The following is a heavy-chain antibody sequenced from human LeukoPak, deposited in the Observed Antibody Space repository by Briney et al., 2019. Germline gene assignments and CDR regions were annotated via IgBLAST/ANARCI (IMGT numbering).Heavy chain of an antibody. CDR3: ARSRGYSYGFDY. CDR2: IYYSGST. J-gene: IGHJ4*02. Sequence: SETLSLTCTVSGGSISSYYWSWIRQPPGKGLEWIGYIYYSGSTNYNPSLKSRVTISVGTSKNQFSLKLSSVTAADTAVYYCARSRGYSYGFDYWGQGTLVTVSS. D-gene: IGHD5-18*01. V-gene: IGHV4-59*01. CDR1: GGSISSYY.